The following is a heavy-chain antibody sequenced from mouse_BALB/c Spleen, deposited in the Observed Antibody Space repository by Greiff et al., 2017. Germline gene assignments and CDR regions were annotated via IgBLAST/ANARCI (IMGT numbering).Heavy chain of an antibody. V-gene: IGHV5-4*02. CDR1: GFTFSDYY. J-gene: IGHJ4*01. Sequence: DVKLQESGGGLVKPGGSLKLSCAASGFTFSDYYMYWVRQTPEKRLEWVATISDGGSYTYYPDSVKGRFTISRDNAKNNLYLQMSSLKSEDTAMYYCARRRDYDVRAMDYWGQGTSVTVSS. CDR2: ISDGGSYT. CDR3: ARRRDYDVRAMDY. D-gene: IGHD2-4*01.